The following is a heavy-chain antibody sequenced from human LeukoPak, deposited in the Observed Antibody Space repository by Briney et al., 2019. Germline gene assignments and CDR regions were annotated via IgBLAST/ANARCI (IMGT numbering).Heavy chain of an antibody. CDR2: ITGNGYTI. D-gene: IGHD2-21*02. CDR3: VGGGLRYFDY. J-gene: IGHJ4*02. V-gene: IGHV3-48*03. CDR1: GFDFNNFE. Sequence: GGSLRLSCAASGFDFNNFEMNWVRQAPGTGLEWISFITGNGYTIYYADSVKGRFTISRDNAHNSLYLQMNSLRVEDTAVYYCVGGGLRYFDYWGQGTLVTVSA.